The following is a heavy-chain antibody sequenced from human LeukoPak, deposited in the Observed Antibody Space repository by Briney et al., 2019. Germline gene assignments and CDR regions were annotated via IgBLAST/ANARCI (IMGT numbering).Heavy chain of an antibody. V-gene: IGHV1-18*01. J-gene: IGHJ4*02. CDR2: ISAYNGNT. CDR3: ARELRGYSGYDGGFDY. D-gene: IGHD5-12*01. CDR1: GYTFTSYG. Sequence: APVKVSCKASGYTFTSYGISWVRQAPGQGLEWMGWISAYNGNTNYAQKLQGRVTMTTDTSTSTAYMELRSLRSDDTAVYYCARELRGYSGYDGGFDYWGQGTLVTVSS.